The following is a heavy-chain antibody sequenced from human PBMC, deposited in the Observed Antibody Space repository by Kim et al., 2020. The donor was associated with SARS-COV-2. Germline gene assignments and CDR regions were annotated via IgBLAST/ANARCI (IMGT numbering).Heavy chain of an antibody. CDR2: IIPIFGTA. Sequence: SVKVSCKASGGTFSSYAISWVRQAPGQGLEWMGGIIPIFGTANYAQKFQGRVTITADESTSTAYMELSSLRSEDTAVYYCARGFGRGVAYSSSWISSYYGMDVWGQGTTVTVSS. J-gene: IGHJ6*02. CDR1: GGTFSSYA. CDR3: ARGFGRGVAYSSSWISSYYGMDV. D-gene: IGHD6-13*01. V-gene: IGHV1-69*13.